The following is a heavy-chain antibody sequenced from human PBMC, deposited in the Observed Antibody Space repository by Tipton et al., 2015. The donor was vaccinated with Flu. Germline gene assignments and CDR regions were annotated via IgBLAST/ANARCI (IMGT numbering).Heavy chain of an antibody. V-gene: IGHV4-38-2*01. CDR2: IYHSGTT. Sequence: TLSLTCAVSGYSITSSYYWGWNRQPPGKGLEWIGTIYHSGTTYYNPSLRSRLTLSVDTSKNQFSLKLNSVTAADTAVYYCARHTGDSVRGVVDYWGQGTLVTVSS. J-gene: IGHJ4*02. CDR1: GYSITSSYY. CDR3: ARHTGDSVRGVVDY. D-gene: IGHD3-10*02.